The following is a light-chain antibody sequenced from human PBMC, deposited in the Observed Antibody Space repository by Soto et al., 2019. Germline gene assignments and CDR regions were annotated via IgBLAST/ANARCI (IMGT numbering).Light chain of an antibody. CDR1: QSISSW. Sequence: DIQMTQSPSTLSASVGDRVTITCRASQSISSWLAWYQQKPGKAPKLLIYDASSLESGVPSRFSGSGSGTEFTLTISSLQPDDFATSYCQQYNSPLTFGGGTKVEIK. J-gene: IGKJ4*01. CDR3: QQYNSPLT. V-gene: IGKV1-5*01. CDR2: DAS.